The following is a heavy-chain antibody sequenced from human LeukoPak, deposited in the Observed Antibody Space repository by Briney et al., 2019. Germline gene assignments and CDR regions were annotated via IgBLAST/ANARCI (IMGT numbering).Heavy chain of an antibody. D-gene: IGHD5-18*01. Sequence: PSGTLSLTCAVSGGSISSSNWWSWIRQPAGKGLEWIGRIYTSGSTNYNPSLKSRVTISVDTSKNQFSLKLSSVTAADTAVYYCARVGNTAMVYFDYWGQGTLVTVSS. V-gene: IGHV4-4*07. CDR3: ARVGNTAMVYFDY. J-gene: IGHJ4*02. CDR1: GGSISSSNW. CDR2: IYTSGST.